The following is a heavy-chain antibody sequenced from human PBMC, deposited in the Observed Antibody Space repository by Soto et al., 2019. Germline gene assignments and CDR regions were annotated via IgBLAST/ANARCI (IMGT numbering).Heavy chain of an antibody. CDR2: IKQDGSVI. J-gene: IGHJ4*02. CDR1: GFTFINYW. Sequence: PWGSLRLSCAASGFTFINYWITCVRQAPGKGLEWVANIKQDGSVIFYVDSVKGRFTVSRDNAKNSLYLQMNSLRAEDTAVYYCASYESSGPAVWWVQGTLVTVSS. D-gene: IGHD3-22*01. V-gene: IGHV3-7*01. CDR3: ASYESSGPAVW.